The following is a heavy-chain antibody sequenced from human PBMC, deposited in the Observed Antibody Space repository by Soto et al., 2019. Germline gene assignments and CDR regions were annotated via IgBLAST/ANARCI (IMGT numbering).Heavy chain of an antibody. CDR3: ARGPGDYIDY. J-gene: IGHJ4*02. CDR2: INSAGRST. D-gene: IGHD4-17*01. V-gene: IGHV3-74*01. Sequence: GGSLRLSCAASGFTFSYYWMHWVRQAPGKGLVWVSRINSAGRSTSYADSVEGRFTISRDNAKNTLYLQMNSLRAEDTALYYCARGPGDYIDYWGQGTLVTVSS. CDR1: GFTFSYYW.